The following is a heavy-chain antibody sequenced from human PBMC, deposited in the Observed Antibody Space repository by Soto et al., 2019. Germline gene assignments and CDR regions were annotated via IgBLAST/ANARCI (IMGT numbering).Heavy chain of an antibody. D-gene: IGHD6-19*01. Sequence: QVQLVESGGGVVQPGRSLRLSCAASGFTFSSYAMHWVRQAPGKGLEWVAVISYDGSNKYYADSVKGRFTISRDNSKNTLYLQMNSLRAEDRAVYYCARERIAVAGTVFDYWGQGTLVTVSS. V-gene: IGHV3-30-3*01. CDR3: ARERIAVAGTVFDY. CDR1: GFTFSSYA. CDR2: ISYDGSNK. J-gene: IGHJ4*02.